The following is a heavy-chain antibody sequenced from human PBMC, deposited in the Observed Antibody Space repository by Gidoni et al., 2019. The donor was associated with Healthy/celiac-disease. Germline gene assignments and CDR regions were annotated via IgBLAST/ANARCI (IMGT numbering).Heavy chain of an antibody. J-gene: IGHJ5*02. V-gene: IGHV1-18*04. CDR2: IRAYNGNT. D-gene: IGHD3-3*01. CDR1: GYTFPSSG. Sequence: VQLVQSGAEGKKPGAAVRVSGKASGYTFPSSGNSWVRQAPGQGREWMGWIRAYNGNTNYAQKLQGRVTVTTDTASSTAYMELRSLRSDDTAVYYCARDFARTLRNWFDPWGQGTLVTVSS. CDR3: ARDFARTLRNWFDP.